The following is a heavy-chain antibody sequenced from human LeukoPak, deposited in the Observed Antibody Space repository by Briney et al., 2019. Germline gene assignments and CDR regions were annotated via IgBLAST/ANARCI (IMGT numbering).Heavy chain of an antibody. V-gene: IGHV4-39*01. CDR2: IYYSGST. D-gene: IGHD1-26*01. CDR1: GGSISSSSYY. CDR3: ARRGEPLGYYYYYMDV. J-gene: IGHJ6*03. Sequence: SETLSLTCTVSGGSISSSSYYWGWIRQPPGKGLEWIGSIYYSGSTHYNPSLKSRVTISVDTSKNQFSLKLSSVTAADTAVYYCARRGEPLGYYYYYMDVWGKGTTVTVSS.